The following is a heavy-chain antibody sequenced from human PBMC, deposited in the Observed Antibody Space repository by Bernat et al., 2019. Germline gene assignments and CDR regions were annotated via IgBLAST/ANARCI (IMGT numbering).Heavy chain of an antibody. V-gene: IGHV4-61*02. D-gene: IGHD4-17*01. CDR1: GGSISSGSYY. CDR3: AREYTVTTLDSETQNN. Sequence: QVQLQESGPGLVKPSQTLSLTCTVSGGSISSGSYYWCWIRQPAGKGLEWIGRIYTSGSTNYNPSLKSRVTISVDTSKNQYSLKLSSVTAADTAVYYCAREYTVTTLDSETQNNWGQGTLVTVSS. J-gene: IGHJ4*02. CDR2: IYTSGST.